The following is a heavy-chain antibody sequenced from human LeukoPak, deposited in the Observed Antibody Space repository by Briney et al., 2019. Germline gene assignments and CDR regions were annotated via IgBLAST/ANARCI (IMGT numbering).Heavy chain of an antibody. CDR2: TRNKANSHTT. CDR1: GFTFSEYY. V-gene: IGHV3-72*01. D-gene: IGHD5-12*01. Sequence: PGGSLRLSCAASGFTFSEYYMAWVRQAPGKGLEWVARTRNKANSHTTEYAASVKGRFTISRGDSKNSLYLQMNSLKTEDTAVYYCTSCAYDYRFFENWGQGTLVTVPS. J-gene: IGHJ4*02. CDR3: TSCAYDYRFFEN.